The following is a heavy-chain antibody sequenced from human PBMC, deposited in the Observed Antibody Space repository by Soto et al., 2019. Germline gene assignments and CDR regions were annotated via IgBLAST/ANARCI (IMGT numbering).Heavy chain of an antibody. V-gene: IGHV4-31*03. CDR2: IYYSGST. D-gene: IGHD3-10*01. CDR1: GGSISSGGYY. Sequence: QVQLQESGPGLVKPSQTLSLTCTVSGGSISSGGYYWSWIRQHPGKGLEWIGYIYYSGSTYYNPSLKSRVTISVDTSKNQFSLKLSSVTAADTAVYYCARGSPTYGSGSYFSYYFDYWGPGTLVTVSS. J-gene: IGHJ4*02. CDR3: ARGSPTYGSGSYFSYYFDY.